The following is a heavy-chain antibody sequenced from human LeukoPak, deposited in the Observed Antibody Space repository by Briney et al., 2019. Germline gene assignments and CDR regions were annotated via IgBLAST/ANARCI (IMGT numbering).Heavy chain of an antibody. V-gene: IGHV7-4-1*02. CDR2: INTNTGNP. D-gene: IGHD6-13*01. CDR3: ARGAAGRSGYYYYMDV. Sequence: GASVRVSPKASGYTFTIYAMNWGRQAPGQGLGWMGWINTNTGNPTYAQGFTGRFVFSLDTSVSTAYLQISSLKAEDTAVYYCARGAAGRSGYYYYMDVWGKGTTVTVSS. CDR1: GYTFTIYA. J-gene: IGHJ6*03.